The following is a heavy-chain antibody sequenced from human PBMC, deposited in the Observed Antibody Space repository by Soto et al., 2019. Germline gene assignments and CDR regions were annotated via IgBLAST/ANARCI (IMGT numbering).Heavy chain of an antibody. CDR2: INPNSGGT. J-gene: IGHJ6*02. CDR3: ARDGDTRSGYIPRMDV. D-gene: IGHD5-12*01. CDR1: GYTFTGYY. Sequence: GASVKVSCKASGYTFTGYYMHWVRQAPGQGLEWMGWINPNSGGTNYAQKFQGRVTMTRDTSISTAYMELSRLRSDDTAVYYCARDGDTRSGYIPRMDVWGQGTTVTVSS. V-gene: IGHV1-2*02.